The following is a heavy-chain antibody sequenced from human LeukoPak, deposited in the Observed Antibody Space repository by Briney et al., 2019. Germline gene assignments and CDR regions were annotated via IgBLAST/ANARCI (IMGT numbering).Heavy chain of an antibody. CDR3: ARDTPVTTSYSFDY. D-gene: IGHD4-17*01. CDR2: ISAYNGNT. CDR1: GYTFTSYG. Sequence: SVKVSCKASGYTFTSYGISWVRQAPGQGLEWMGWISAYNGNTNYAQKLQGRVTMTTDTSTSTAYMELRSLRSDDTAVYYCARDTPVTTSYSFDYWGQGTLVTVSS. V-gene: IGHV1-18*01. J-gene: IGHJ4*02.